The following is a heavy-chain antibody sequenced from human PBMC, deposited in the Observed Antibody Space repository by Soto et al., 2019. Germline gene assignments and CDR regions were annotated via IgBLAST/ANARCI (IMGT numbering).Heavy chain of an antibody. V-gene: IGHV1-18*01. CDR2: ISGYNGHT. Sequence: QVQLVQSGAEVRKPGASVKVSRKASGYTFTTYGISWVRQAPGQGIEWMGWISGYNGHTKYAQKFQGRVTMTTDTSTSTVYMDLRSLRSDDTAVYYCAREGEMPYYYYGLDVWGQGTTVTVSS. D-gene: IGHD3-16*01. CDR1: GYTFTTYG. CDR3: AREGEMPYYYYGLDV. J-gene: IGHJ6*02.